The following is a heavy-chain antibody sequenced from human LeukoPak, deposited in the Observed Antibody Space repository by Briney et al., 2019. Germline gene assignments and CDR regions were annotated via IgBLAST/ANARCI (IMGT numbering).Heavy chain of an antibody. J-gene: IGHJ4*02. D-gene: IGHD5-18*01. Sequence: SETLSLTCAVYGGSFSGYYWSWIRQPPGKGREWMGEINHSGSTNYNPSLKSRVTISVDTSKNQFSLKLSSVTAADTAVYYCARRAGYSYGYEPFDYWGQGTLVTVSS. CDR1: GGSFSGYY. CDR2: INHSGST. V-gene: IGHV4-34*01. CDR3: ARRAGYSYGYEPFDY.